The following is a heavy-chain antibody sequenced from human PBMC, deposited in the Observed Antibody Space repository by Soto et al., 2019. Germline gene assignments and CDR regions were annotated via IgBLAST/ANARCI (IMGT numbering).Heavy chain of an antibody. CDR3: ARAMMGQLSYKYNWFDP. Sequence: QVQLHESGPGLVKPSQTLSLTCTVSGDSISSGFFYWSWIRQHPGKGLEWIGYIYYSGTTYYNPSLKSRVSISVDASKNQFSLSLSSVTAADTAVYYCARAMMGQLSYKYNWFDPWGQGTLVTVSS. CDR2: IYYSGTT. V-gene: IGHV4-31*03. J-gene: IGHJ5*02. D-gene: IGHD3-16*02. CDR1: GDSISSGFFY.